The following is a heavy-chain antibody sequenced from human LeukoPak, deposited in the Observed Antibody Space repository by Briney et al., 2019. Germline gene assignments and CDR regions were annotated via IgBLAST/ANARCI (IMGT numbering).Heavy chain of an antibody. Sequence: SETLSLTCTVSGGSISSYYWSWIRQPPGKGLEWIGYIYYSGSTNYNPSLKSRVTISVDTSKNQSSLKLSSVTAADTAVYYCARDYYGSGSYFNWGQGTLVTVSS. V-gene: IGHV4-59*01. CDR2: IYYSGST. D-gene: IGHD3-10*01. J-gene: IGHJ4*02. CDR3: ARDYYGSGSYFN. CDR1: GGSISSYY.